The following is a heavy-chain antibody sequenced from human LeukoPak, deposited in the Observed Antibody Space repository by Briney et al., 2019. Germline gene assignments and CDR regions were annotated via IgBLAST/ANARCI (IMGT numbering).Heavy chain of an antibody. Sequence: ASVKVSCKASGYIFNSFAMNWVRQAPGQGLEWMGWINTNTGNPTYAQGFTGRFVFSLDTSVSTAYLQISSLKAEDTAVYYCARDLLRYCSGGSCHYFDYWGQGTLVTVSS. D-gene: IGHD2-15*01. J-gene: IGHJ4*02. CDR2: INTNTGNP. V-gene: IGHV7-4-1*02. CDR3: ARDLLRYCSGGSCHYFDY. CDR1: GYIFNSFA.